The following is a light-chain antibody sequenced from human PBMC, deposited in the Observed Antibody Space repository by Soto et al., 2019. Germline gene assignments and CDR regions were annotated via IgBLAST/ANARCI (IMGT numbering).Light chain of an antibody. CDR3: SSHAGSKRV. Sequence: QSARTQPPSASGSPGQSVTISCTGTSSDVGGYNYVSWYQQHPGKAPKLMIYEVNKRPSGVPDRFSGSKSGNTASLTVSGFQGEDEGDYYGSSHAGSKRVFGSGTKVTVL. V-gene: IGLV2-8*01. CDR2: EVN. J-gene: IGLJ1*01. CDR1: SSDVGGYNY.